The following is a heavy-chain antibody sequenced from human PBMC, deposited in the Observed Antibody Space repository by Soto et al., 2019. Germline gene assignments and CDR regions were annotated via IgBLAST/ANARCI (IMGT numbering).Heavy chain of an antibody. CDR2: INAGNGNT. V-gene: IGHV1-3*01. Sequence: QVQLVQSGAEVKKPGASVKVSCKASGYTFTSYAMHWVRQAPGQRFEWMGWINAGNGNTKYSQKFQGRVTITRDTSASTDYRELSSLRSEDTAVYYCARSASPRTAFHYWGQGTLVTVSS. CDR1: GYTFTSYA. D-gene: IGHD2-21*02. CDR3: ARSASPRTAFHY. J-gene: IGHJ4*02.